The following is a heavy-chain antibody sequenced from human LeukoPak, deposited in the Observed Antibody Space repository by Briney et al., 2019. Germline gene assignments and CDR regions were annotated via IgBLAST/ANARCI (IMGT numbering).Heavy chain of an antibody. CDR1: GFTFSSYG. J-gene: IGHJ4*02. CDR2: IGYDGSNK. D-gene: IGHD3-22*01. V-gene: IGHV3-30*02. CDR3: DDSSGYY. Sequence: PGGSLRLSCAASGFTFSSYGMHWVRQAPGKGLEWVAFIGYDGSNKYYADSVKGRFTISRDNSKNTLYLQMNSLRAEDTAVYYCDDSSGYYWGQGTLVTVSS.